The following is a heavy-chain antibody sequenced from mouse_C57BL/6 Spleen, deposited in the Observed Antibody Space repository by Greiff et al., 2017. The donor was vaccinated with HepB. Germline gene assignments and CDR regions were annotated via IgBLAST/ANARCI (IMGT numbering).Heavy chain of an antibody. J-gene: IGHJ2*01. V-gene: IGHV1-22*01. D-gene: IGHD1-1*01. Sequence: EVQLQQSGPELVKPGASVKMSCKASGYTFTDYNMHWVKQSHGKSLEWIGYINPNNGGTSYNQKFKGKATLTVNKSSSTAYMELRSLTSEDSAAYYCARSNYYGSSYFDYWGQGTTLTVSS. CDR1: GYTFTDYN. CDR2: INPNNGGT. CDR3: ARSNYYGSSYFDY.